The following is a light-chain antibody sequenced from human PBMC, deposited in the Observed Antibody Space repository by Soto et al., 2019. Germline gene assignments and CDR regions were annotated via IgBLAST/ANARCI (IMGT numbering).Light chain of an antibody. J-gene: IGLJ3*02. CDR1: SSVVGAYHS. Sequence: QSALTQPASVSGSPGQSFTIPCTGSSSVVGAYHSVSWYQQHPGKAPKLIIFDVSNRPSGVSNRFSGSKSGNTASLTISGLQADDEADYSCSSFTDTGTVMFGGGTKLTVL. CDR3: SSFTDTGTVM. V-gene: IGLV2-14*03. CDR2: DVS.